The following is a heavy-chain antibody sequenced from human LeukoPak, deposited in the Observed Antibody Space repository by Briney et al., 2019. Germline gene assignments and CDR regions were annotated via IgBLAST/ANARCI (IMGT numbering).Heavy chain of an antibody. V-gene: IGHV5-51*01. CDR2: IYPGDSDT. Sequence: GESLKISCKCSGYSFTSYWIGWVRQMPGKGLEWMGIIYPGDSDTRYSPSFQGQVTISADKSISTAYLQWSSLKASDTAMYYCARGARHTYYYDSSGYTPLDYWGQGTLVTVSS. D-gene: IGHD3-22*01. CDR1: GYSFTSYW. CDR3: ARGARHTYYYDSSGYTPLDY. J-gene: IGHJ4*02.